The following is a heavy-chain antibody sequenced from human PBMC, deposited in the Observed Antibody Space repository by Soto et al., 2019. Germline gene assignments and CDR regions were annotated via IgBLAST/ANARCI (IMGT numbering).Heavy chain of an antibody. V-gene: IGHV3-33*01. D-gene: IGHD1-26*01. J-gene: IGHJ5*02. Sequence: QVQVVESGGGVVQPGSSLRLSCAGSGYIFGSYAMHWVRQAPGKGLEWVAVIWYDGSNKYYADSVKGRFTISRDNSKNTVYLQMDSLKEEDTAVYYCARGTNSAAPTFDPWGQGTLVTVSS. CDR1: GYIFGSYA. CDR2: IWYDGSNK. CDR3: ARGTNSAAPTFDP.